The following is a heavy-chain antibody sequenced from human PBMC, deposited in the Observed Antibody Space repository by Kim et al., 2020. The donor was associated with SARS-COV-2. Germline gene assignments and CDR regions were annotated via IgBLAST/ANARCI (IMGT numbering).Heavy chain of an antibody. V-gene: IGHV3-21*01. D-gene: IGHD3-10*01. Sequence: GGSLRLSCAASGFTFSSYSMNWVRQAPGKGLEWVSSISSSSSYIYYADSVKGRFTISRDNAKNSLYLQMNSLRAEDTAVYYCARGNGAITMVRGGRGSAFDIWGQGTMVTVSS. J-gene: IGHJ3*02. CDR2: ISSSSSYI. CDR1: GFTFSSYS. CDR3: ARGNGAITMVRGGRGSAFDI.